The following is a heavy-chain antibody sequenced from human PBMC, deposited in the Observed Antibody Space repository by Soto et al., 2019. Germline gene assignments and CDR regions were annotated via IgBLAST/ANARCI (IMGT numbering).Heavy chain of an antibody. CDR2: ISAYNGNT. V-gene: IGHV1-18*04. Sequence: GASVKVSCKASGYTFTSYGISWVRQAPGQGLEWMGWISAYNGNTNYAQKLQGRVTMTTDTSTSTAYMELRSLRSDDTAVYYCARGRGWYYDFWSGYETKGGMDVWGQGTTGTV. CDR1: GYTFTSYG. D-gene: IGHD3-3*01. J-gene: IGHJ6*02. CDR3: ARGRGWYYDFWSGYETKGGMDV.